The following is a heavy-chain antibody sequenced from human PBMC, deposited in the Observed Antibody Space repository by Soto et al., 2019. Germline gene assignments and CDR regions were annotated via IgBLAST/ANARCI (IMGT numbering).Heavy chain of an antibody. J-gene: IGHJ6*02. CDR2: IHYTGSV. V-gene: IGHV4-30-4*01. Sequence: SETLSLTCTVSGGSLNSEHYHWTWIRQAPGKGLEWIGYIHYTGSVRYNPSLQSRITMSVDTSKNLFSLNLSSVTAADTAVYFCVTEDDRRDRDYYGLDVWGQGTMVTVSS. CDR1: GGSLNSEHYH. CDR3: VTEDDRRDRDYYGLDV. D-gene: IGHD1-1*01.